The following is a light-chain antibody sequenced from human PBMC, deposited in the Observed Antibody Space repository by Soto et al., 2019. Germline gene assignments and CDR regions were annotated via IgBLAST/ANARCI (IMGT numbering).Light chain of an antibody. Sequence: EILMTQSPVTLSASPGERVTLSCRASQSVRSKLAWYQQKPGQSPRLLIYDASTRATGLPARFSGGGSGTEFTLTISSLQSKDFALYFCQQYNEWPPFTFGGGTKVDIK. J-gene: IGKJ4*01. CDR3: QQYNEWPPFT. CDR1: QSVRSK. V-gene: IGKV3-15*01. CDR2: DAS.